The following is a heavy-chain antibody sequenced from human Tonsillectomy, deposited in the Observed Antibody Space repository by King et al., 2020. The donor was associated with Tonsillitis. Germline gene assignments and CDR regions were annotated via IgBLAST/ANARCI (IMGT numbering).Heavy chain of an antibody. CDR2: IYPGDSES. J-gene: IGHJ4*02. V-gene: IGHV5-51*01. Sequence: QLVQSGAEVKKPGESLKISCKGSGYSFTSYWIGWVRQMPGKGLEWMGIIYPGDSESRYSPSFQGQVTISAAKSISTAYLQWSGLKASDTAMYYCARRRGVIYGDYDNFDYWGQGTLVTVSP. CDR3: ARRRGVIYGDYDNFDY. CDR1: GYSFTSYW. D-gene: IGHD4-17*01.